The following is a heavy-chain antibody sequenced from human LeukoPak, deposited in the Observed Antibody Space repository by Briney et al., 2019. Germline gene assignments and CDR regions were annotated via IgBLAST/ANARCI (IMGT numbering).Heavy chain of an antibody. V-gene: IGHV3-48*01. CDR3: ARDLGYCSSTSCYRSPYFDY. CDR2: ISSSTHTI. CDR1: GFTFSSYS. D-gene: IGHD2-2*03. Sequence: GGALRLSCAASGFTFSSYSMNWVRQAPGKGLEWISYISSSTHTIYYADSVKGRFTVSRDNAKNSLYLQMNSLRPEDTAVYYCARDLGYCSSTSCYRSPYFDYWGQGTLVSVFS. J-gene: IGHJ4*02.